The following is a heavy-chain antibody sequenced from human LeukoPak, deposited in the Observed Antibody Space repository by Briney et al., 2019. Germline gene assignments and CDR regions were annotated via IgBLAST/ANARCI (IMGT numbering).Heavy chain of an antibody. CDR1: GDSISSYH. CDR2: INYIGST. D-gene: IGHD3-22*01. CDR3: ARVKYYYDSSGYHYPFYV. V-gene: IGHV4-59*01. J-gene: IGHJ3*01. Sequence: PSETLSLTCAVSGDSISSYHWSWIRQPPGKGLEWIAYINYIGSTKYNPSLNSRVTISVDTSKSQFSLKLGSVTAADTAVYYCARVKYYYDSSGYHYPFYVSGQGTMVTVSS.